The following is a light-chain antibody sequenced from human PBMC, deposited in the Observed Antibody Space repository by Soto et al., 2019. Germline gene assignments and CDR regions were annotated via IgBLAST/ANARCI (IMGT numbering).Light chain of an antibody. CDR3: QHYASIPYI. CDR2: DVS. CDR1: QDISYY. V-gene: IGKV1-33*01. J-gene: IGKJ2*01. Sequence: DIQMTQSPSSLSASVGYRVIITCQASQDISYYLNWYQHKPGKAPKLLIYDVSNLETGVPSMFSRIASETHFTFTITSLQPEDIATNYCQHYASIPYIFGQGTKREIK.